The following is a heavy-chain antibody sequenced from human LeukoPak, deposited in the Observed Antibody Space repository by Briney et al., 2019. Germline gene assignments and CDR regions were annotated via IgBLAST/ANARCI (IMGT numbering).Heavy chain of an antibody. J-gene: IGHJ4*02. CDR1: GFTFSSYG. CDR2: IWYDGSNK. D-gene: IGHD2-2*02. CDR3: ARETNIPDY. V-gene: IGHV3-33*01. Sequence: GGSLRLSCAASGFTFSSYGMHWVRQAPGKGLEWVAVIWYDGSNKYYADSVKGRFTISRDNAKNSLYLQMNSLRAEDTAVYYCARETNIPDYWGQGTLVTVSS.